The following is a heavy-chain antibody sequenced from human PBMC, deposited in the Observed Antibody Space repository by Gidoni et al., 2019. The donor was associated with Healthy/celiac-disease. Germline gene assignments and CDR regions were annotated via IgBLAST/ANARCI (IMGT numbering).Heavy chain of an antibody. CDR2: IYYSGST. V-gene: IGHV4-59*01. CDR3: ARTGCSSTSCYNWFDP. CDR1: GGYISSYY. Sequence: QVQLQESGPGRVKRSETLSLTCTVPGGYISSYYCSWIRQPPGKGLEWSGDIYYSGSTNYNPSLKSRVTMSVDTSKNQFSLKLSAVTAADTAVYYCARTGCSSTSCYNWFDPWGQGTLVTVSS. J-gene: IGHJ5*02. D-gene: IGHD2-2*01.